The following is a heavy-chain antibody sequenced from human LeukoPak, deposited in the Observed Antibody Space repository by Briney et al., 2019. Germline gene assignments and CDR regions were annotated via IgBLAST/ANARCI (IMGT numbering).Heavy chain of an antibody. J-gene: IGHJ4*02. CDR2: ISWNSGSI. Sequence: GRSLRLSCAASGFTFDDYAMHWVRQAPGKGLEWVSGISWNSGSIGYADSVKGRFTISRDNAKNSLYLQMNSLRAEDTALYYCAKDMAEVTVAAAIDYWGQGTLVTVSS. D-gene: IGHD6-13*01. V-gene: IGHV3-9*01. CDR3: AKDMAEVTVAAAIDY. CDR1: GFTFDDYA.